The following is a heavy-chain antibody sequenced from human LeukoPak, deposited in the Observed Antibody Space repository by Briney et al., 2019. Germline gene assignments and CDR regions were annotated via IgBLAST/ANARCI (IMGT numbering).Heavy chain of an antibody. J-gene: IGHJ2*01. V-gene: IGHV4-59*08. CDR1: GGSISSYY. CDR3: ARTNWYFDL. CDR2: IYYSGST. Sequence: SETLSLTCTVSGGSISSYYWSWIRQPPGKGLEWIGYIYYSGSTNYNPSLKSRVTMSVDTSKNQFSLKLSSVTAADTAVYYCARTNWYFDLWGRGTLVTVSS.